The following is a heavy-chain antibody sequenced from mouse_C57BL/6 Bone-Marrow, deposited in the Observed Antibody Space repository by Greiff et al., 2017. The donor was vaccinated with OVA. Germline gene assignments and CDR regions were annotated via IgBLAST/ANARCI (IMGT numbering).Heavy chain of an antibody. CDR2: IYPRSGNT. V-gene: IGHV1-81*01. CDR3: ARSSYYAMDY. J-gene: IGHJ4*01. Sequence: VHLVESGAELARPGASVKLSCKASGYTFTSYGISWVKQRTGQGLEWIGEIYPRSGNTYYNEKFKGKATLTADKSSSTAYMELRSLTSEDSAVYFCARSSYYAMDYWGQGTSVTVSS. CDR1: GYTFTSYG.